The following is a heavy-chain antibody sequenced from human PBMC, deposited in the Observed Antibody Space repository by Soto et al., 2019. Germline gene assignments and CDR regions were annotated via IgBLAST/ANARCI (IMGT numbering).Heavy chain of an antibody. D-gene: IGHD2-8*02. J-gene: IGHJ4*02. CDR1: GFTVSTYG. V-gene: IGHV3-30*03. CDR2: ISRDGGTK. CDR3: TGEVASGY. Sequence: QVQLVESGGGVVQSGRSLRLSCAVSGFTVSTYGMHWVRQAPGKGLEWVAVISRDGGTKYYADSVKGRFTISRDNSRNTLFLEMNSLRGDDMAVYYCTGEVASGYWGQGPLVTVSS.